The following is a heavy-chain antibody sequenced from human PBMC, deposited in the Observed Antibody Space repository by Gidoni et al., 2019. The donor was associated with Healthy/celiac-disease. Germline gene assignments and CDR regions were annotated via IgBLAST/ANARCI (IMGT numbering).Heavy chain of an antibody. V-gene: IGHV4-34*01. CDR3: AGFLRNYYDSSGYRGYYYGMDV. D-gene: IGHD3-22*01. CDR1: GGSFSVYY. CDR2: INHSGST. J-gene: IGHJ6*02. Sequence: QVQLQQWGAGLLKPSETLSLTCAVYGGSFSVYYWSLIRKPPGKGLEWIGEINHSGSTNYKPSIKSRVTISVETYKKQFSLKLSSVTAADTAVYYCAGFLRNYYDSSGYRGYYYGMDVWGQGTTVTVSS.